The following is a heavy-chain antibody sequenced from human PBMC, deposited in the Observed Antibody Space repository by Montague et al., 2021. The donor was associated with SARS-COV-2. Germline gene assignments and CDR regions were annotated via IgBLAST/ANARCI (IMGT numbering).Heavy chain of an antibody. V-gene: IGHV3-21*01. CDR2: ISSSSSYI. CDR1: GFTFSSYS. J-gene: IGHJ5*02. D-gene: IGHD3-16*01. Sequence: SLRLSCAASGFTFSSYSMNWVRQAPGKGLEWVSSISSSSSYIYYADSVKGRFTISRDNAKNSLYLQMNSLRAEDTAVYYCARDRFQYNWIDPWGQGTLVTVSS. CDR3: ARDRFQYNWIDP.